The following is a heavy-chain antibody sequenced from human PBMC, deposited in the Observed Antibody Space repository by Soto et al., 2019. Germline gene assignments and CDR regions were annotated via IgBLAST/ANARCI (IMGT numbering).Heavy chain of an antibody. CDR3: AKVRKQWLVLTHFDY. V-gene: IGHV3-23*01. CDR2: ISGSGGST. D-gene: IGHD6-19*01. J-gene: IGHJ4*02. Sequence: GGSLRLSCAASGFTFSSYAMSWVRQAPGKGLEWVSAISGSGGSTYYADSVKGRFTISRDNSKNTLYLQMNSLRAEDTAVYYCAKVRKQWLVLTHFDYWGQGTLVTVSS. CDR1: GFTFSSYA.